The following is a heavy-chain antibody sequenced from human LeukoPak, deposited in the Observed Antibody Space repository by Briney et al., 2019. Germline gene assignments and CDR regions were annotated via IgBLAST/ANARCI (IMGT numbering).Heavy chain of an antibody. CDR1: GYTFTGYG. Sequence: ASVKLSCKASGYTFTGYGISWVRQAPGQGLEWMGWITTYNGNTNFAQKVQGRVTMTTDTSTSTAYMELRSLRSDDTAVYYCARCILATCRYLPSFDFWGQGTLVTVSS. D-gene: IGHD3-3*02. V-gene: IGHV1-18*01. CDR3: ARCILATCRYLPSFDF. CDR2: ITTYNGNT. J-gene: IGHJ4*02.